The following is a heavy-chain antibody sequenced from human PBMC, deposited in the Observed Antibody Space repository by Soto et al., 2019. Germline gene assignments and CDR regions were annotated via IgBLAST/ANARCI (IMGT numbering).Heavy chain of an antibody. CDR3: AKDRMGAGVRGYFDY. D-gene: IGHD3-10*01. Sequence: VQLVESGGGVVQPGRSLRLSCAGSGFTFSAYGMDWVRQAPGKGLEWVAVISYDGSNKYYADSVKGRFTISRDNSKNTLYLQMNSLRAEDTAVYYCAKDRMGAGVRGYFDYWGQGTLVTVSS. CDR1: GFTFSAYG. V-gene: IGHV3-30*18. J-gene: IGHJ4*02. CDR2: ISYDGSNK.